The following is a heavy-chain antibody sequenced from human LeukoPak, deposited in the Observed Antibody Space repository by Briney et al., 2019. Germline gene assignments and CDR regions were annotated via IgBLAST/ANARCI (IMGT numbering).Heavy chain of an antibody. J-gene: IGHJ4*02. CDR1: GGSISGYY. CDR2: INHSGST. D-gene: IGHD3-3*01. Sequence: SETLSLTCTVSGGSISGYYWSWIRQPPGKGLEWIGEINHSGSTNYNPSLKSRVTISVDTSKNQFSLKLSSVTAADTAVYYCAPYYGDYYDYWGQGTLVTVSS. CDR3: APYYGDYYDY. V-gene: IGHV4-34*01.